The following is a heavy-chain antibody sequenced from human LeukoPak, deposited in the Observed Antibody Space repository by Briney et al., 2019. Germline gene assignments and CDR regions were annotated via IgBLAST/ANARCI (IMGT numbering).Heavy chain of an antibody. Sequence: GASVKVSCKVSGYTLTELSMHWVRQAPGKGLEWMGGFDPEDGETIYAQKFQGRVTMAEDTSTDTAYMELSSLRPEDTAVYYCATFGWYANPFGYWGQGTLVTVSS. CDR3: ATFGWYANPFGY. J-gene: IGHJ4*02. V-gene: IGHV1-24*01. D-gene: IGHD6-19*01. CDR2: FDPEDGET. CDR1: GYTLTELS.